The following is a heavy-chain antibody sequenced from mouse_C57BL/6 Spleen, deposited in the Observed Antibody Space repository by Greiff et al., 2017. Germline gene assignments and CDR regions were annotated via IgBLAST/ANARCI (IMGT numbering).Heavy chain of an antibody. CDR2: IYPGSGNT. CDR1: GYSFTSYY. V-gene: IGHV1-66*01. Sequence: LMESGPELVKPGASVKISCKASGYSFTSYYIHWVKQRPGQGLEWIGWIYPGSGNTKYNEKFKGKATLTADTSSSTAYMQLSSLTSEDSAVYYCARGVLRPWYFDVWGTGTTVTVSS. D-gene: IGHD1-1*01. CDR3: ARGVLRPWYFDV. J-gene: IGHJ1*03.